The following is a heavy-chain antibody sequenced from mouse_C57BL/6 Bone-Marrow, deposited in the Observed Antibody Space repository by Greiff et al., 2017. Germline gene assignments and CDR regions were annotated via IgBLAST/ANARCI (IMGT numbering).Heavy chain of an antibody. CDR3: TRLGDYDSDY. CDR1: GYTFTDYY. V-gene: IGHV1-26*01. J-gene: IGHJ2*01. D-gene: IGHD2-4*01. CDR2: INPNNGGT. Sequence: EVKLQQSGPELVKPGASVKISCKASGYTFTDYYMNWVKQSHGKSLEWIGDINPNNGGTSYNQKFKGKATLTVDKSSSTAYMELRSLTSEDSAVYCCTRLGDYDSDYWGQGTTLTVSS.